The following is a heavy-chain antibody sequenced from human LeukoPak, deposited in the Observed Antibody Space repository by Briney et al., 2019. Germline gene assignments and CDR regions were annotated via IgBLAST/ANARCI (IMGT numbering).Heavy chain of an antibody. D-gene: IGHD1-26*01. CDR2: IRSNGGGT. V-gene: IGHV3-64D*06. J-gene: IGHJ4*02. CDR1: GFRFSDYS. Sequence: SGGSLRLSCSASGFRFSDYSMHWVRQAPGKGLEYVSAIRSNGGGTNYADSVKGRFTISRDNSKNTLYLQMSSLRAEDTAVYYCVRLGGDDFDYWGQGTLVTVSS. CDR3: VRLGGDDFDY.